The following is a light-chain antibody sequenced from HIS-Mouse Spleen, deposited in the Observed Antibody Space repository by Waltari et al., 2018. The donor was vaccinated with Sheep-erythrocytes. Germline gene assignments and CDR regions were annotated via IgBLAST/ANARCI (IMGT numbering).Light chain of an antibody. V-gene: IGKV1-8*01. CDR3: QQYYSYPPT. Sequence: SVSGSPGQSVTITCRASPGISSYLAWYQQKPGKAPKLLIYATSTLQSGVPSRFSGSGSGTDFTLTISCLQSEDFATYYCQQYYSYPPTFGQGTKVEIK. J-gene: IGKJ1*01. CDR2: ATS. CDR1: PGISSY.